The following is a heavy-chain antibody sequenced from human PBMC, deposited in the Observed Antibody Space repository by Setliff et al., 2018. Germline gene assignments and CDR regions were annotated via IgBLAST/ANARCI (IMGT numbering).Heavy chain of an antibody. D-gene: IGHD5-18*01. J-gene: IGHJ4*02. CDR1: GYTLTELS. CDR2: FDPEDGET. Sequence: ALVKVSCKVSGYTLTELSMHWVRQAPGKGLEWMGGFDPEDGETIYAQKFQGRVTMTEDTSTDTAYMELSSLRSEDTAVYYCARRVGSVGIQLPDYWGQGTLVTVSS. CDR3: ARRVGSVGIQLPDY. V-gene: IGHV1-24*01.